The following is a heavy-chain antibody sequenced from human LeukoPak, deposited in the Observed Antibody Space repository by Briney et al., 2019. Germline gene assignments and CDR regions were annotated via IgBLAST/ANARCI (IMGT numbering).Heavy chain of an antibody. CDR1: GYTFTGYY. CDR2: INPNSGGT. V-gene: IGHV1-2*02. CDR3: AREGLFGGSGTLNWFDP. D-gene: IGHD3-10*01. Sequence: ASVKVSCKASGYTFTGYYMDWVRQAPGQGLEWMGWINPNSGGTNYAQKFQGRVTMTRDTSISTAYMELSRLRSDDTAVYYCAREGLFGGSGTLNWFDPWGQGTLVTVSS. J-gene: IGHJ5*02.